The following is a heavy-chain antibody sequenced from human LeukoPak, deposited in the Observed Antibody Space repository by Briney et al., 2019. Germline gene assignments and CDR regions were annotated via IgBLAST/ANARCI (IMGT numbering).Heavy chain of an antibody. CDR2: INPNSGGT. CDR3: AKIYCTSVSCYQKFFDY. J-gene: IGHJ4*02. D-gene: IGHD2-2*01. V-gene: IGHV1-2*02. CDR1: GYTFTAYY. Sequence: ASVKVSCKASGYTFTAYYIHWVRQAPGQGLECMGWINPNSGGTNYAQKFQGRVTMTRDTSISTAYMELSRLRSDDTAIYYCAKIYCTSVSCYQKFFDYWGQGTLVIVSS.